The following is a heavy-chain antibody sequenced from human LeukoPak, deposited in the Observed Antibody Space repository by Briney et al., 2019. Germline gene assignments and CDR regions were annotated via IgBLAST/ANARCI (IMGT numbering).Heavy chain of an antibody. CDR1: GFTFTNYW. V-gene: IGHV3-7*01. J-gene: IGHJ4*02. CDR3: ARERGVVVAATPTDY. D-gene: IGHD2-15*01. Sequence: GGSLRLSCVASGFTFTNYWMNWVRQAPGKGLEWVASIKQDGSQKSYVDSVKGRFTISRDNAKNSLSLQMDSLRAEDTAVYYCARERGVVVAATPTDYWGQGTLVTVSS. CDR2: IKQDGSQK.